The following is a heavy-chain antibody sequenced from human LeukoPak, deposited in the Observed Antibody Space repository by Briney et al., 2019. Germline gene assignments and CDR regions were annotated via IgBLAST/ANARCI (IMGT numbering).Heavy chain of an antibody. J-gene: IGHJ4*02. CDR2: ISGSGGST. CDR1: GFTFSSYA. D-gene: IGHD5-12*01. V-gene: IGHV3-23*01. Sequence: GGSLRLSCAATGFTFSSYAMSWVRQAPGKGLEWVSAISGSGGSTYYADSVKGRFTISRDNAKNSLYLQMNSLRAEDTAVYYCARGVPRTSGYSGYEGYWGQGTLVTVSS. CDR3: ARGVPRTSGYSGYEGY.